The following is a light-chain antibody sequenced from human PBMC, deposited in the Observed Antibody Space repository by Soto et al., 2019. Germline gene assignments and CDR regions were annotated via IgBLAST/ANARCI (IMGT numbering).Light chain of an antibody. CDR1: SSDVGTYNY. CDR3: CSYAGSPRYV. Sequence: QSVLTQPRSVSGSPGQSVTISCTGTSSDVGTYNYVSWYQQHPGKAPKVMIYDVNERPSGVPDRFSGSKSGNTASLTISGLQAEDEADYYCCSYAGSPRYVFGTGTKVTVL. V-gene: IGLV2-11*01. CDR2: DVN. J-gene: IGLJ1*01.